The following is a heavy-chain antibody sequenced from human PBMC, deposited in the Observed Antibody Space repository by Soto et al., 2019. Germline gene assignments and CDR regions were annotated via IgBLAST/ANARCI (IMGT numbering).Heavy chain of an antibody. CDR1: GFTFSIYA. CDR2: ISYDGTKT. V-gene: IGHV3-30*03. D-gene: IGHD6-19*01. CDR3: ATDRGPRRQWLIDPGDS. J-gene: IGHJ4*02. Sequence: QVQLVESGGGVVQPGRSLRVSCAASGFTFSIYAMHWVRQAPGTGLEWVAVISYDGTKTYYADSVKGRFTISRDNSKNPVSLQMNSLRDEDTAVYYCATDRGPRRQWLIDPGDSWGQGPLVTVSP.